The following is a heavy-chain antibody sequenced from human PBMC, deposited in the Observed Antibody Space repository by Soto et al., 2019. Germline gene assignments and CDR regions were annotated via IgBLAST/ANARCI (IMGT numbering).Heavy chain of an antibody. CDR2: IIPIFGTA. Sequence: QVQLVQSGAEVKKPGSSVKVSCKASGGTFSSYAISWVRQAPGQGLEWMGGIIPIFGTANYAQKFQGRVTITADESTSTAYMELSSLRSEDTAVYYCARVVETYYYDSSGYPRYYFDYWGQGTLVPVSS. J-gene: IGHJ4*02. D-gene: IGHD3-22*01. CDR3: ARVVETYYYDSSGYPRYYFDY. CDR1: GGTFSSYA. V-gene: IGHV1-69*12.